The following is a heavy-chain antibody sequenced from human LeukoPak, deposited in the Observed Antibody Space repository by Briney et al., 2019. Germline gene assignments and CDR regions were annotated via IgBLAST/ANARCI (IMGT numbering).Heavy chain of an antibody. J-gene: IGHJ5*02. CDR2: INHSGST. CDR3: ARAEMGFWFDP. CDR1: GGSFSGYY. V-gene: IGHV4-34*01. D-gene: IGHD5-24*01. Sequence: ASETLSLTCAVYGGSFSGYYWSWIRQPPGKGLEWIGEINHSGSTNYNPSLKSRVTISVDTSKNQFSLKLSSVTAADTAVYYCARAEMGFWFDPWGQGTLVTVSS.